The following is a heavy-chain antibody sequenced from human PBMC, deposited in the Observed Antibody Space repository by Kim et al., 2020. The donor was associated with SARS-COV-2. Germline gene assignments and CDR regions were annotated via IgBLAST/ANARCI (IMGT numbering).Heavy chain of an antibody. V-gene: IGHV4-34*01. Sequence: SETLSLTCAVYGGSFSGYYWSWIPQPPGKGLEWIGEINHSGSTNYNPSLKSRVTISVDTSKNQFSLKLSSVTAADTAVYYCARGFLRRGFDYWGQGTLVTVSS. D-gene: IGHD4-17*01. CDR1: GGSFSGYY. J-gene: IGHJ4*02. CDR2: INHSGST. CDR3: ARGFLRRGFDY.